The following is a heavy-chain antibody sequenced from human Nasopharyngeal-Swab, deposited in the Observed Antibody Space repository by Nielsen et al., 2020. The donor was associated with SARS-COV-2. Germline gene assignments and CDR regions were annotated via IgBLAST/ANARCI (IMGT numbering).Heavy chain of an antibody. Sequence: ASVKVSCKASGYTFSDYSIHWVRQAPGQGLDWMGRLNAYSGATHYPQKFHDRVTLTRDTSNLTAYMELSALTSDDTAVYSCARGGLNYYSSSGAFDFWGRGTMVTVSS. CDR1: GYTFSDYS. CDR3: ARGGLNYYSSSGAFDF. CDR2: LNAYSGAT. V-gene: IGHV1-2*06. J-gene: IGHJ3*01. D-gene: IGHD3-22*01.